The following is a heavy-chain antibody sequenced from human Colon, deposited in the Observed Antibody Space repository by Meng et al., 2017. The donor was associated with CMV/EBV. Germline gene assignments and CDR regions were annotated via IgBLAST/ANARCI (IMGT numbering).Heavy chain of an antibody. CDR1: GDSVSGGSYY. CDR3: ARDQPADY. CDR2: IYNSVST. J-gene: IGHJ4*02. Sequence: LSLACTVSGDSVSGGSYYWTWIRQAPGKGLEWIGYIYNSVSTNYNPSLKSRVTISVDTSKNQFSLKLTSVTAADTAVYYCARDQPADYWGQGTLVTVSS. V-gene: IGHV4-61*01.